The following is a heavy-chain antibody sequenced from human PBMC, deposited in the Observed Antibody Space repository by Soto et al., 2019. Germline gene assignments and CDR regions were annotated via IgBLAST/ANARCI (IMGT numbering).Heavy chain of an antibody. CDR3: AKVTRGAIFGVVPKEYYCHY. J-gene: IGHJ4*02. CDR1: GFTFSSDA. D-gene: IGHD3-3*01. Sequence: EVQLLESGGGLVQPGGSLRLSCAASGFTFSSDAMSWVRQAPGKGLEWVSAISGSGGSTYYADSVQGRFTLSRDNSKNTRYLQMDSLRAEDTSVYYCAKVTRGAIFGVVPKEYYCHYWGQGTLVTVAT. V-gene: IGHV3-23*01. CDR2: ISGSGGST.